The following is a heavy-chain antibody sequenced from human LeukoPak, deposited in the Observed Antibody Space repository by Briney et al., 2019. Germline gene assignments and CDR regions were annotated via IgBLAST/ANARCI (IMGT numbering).Heavy chain of an antibody. CDR1: GYSISSGYY. CDR3: AREVVSSRYDY. V-gene: IGHV4-38-2*02. J-gene: IGHJ4*02. Sequence: SETLSLTCTVSGYSISSGYYWGWIRQPPGKGLEWIGSIYHSGSTYYNPSLKSRVTISVDTSKNQFSLKLSSVTAADTAVYYCAREVVSSRYDYWGQGTLVTVSS. CDR2: IYHSGST. D-gene: IGHD6-13*01.